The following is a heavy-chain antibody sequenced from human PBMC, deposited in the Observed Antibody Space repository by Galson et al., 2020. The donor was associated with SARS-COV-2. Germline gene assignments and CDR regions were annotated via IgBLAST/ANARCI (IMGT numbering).Heavy chain of an antibody. V-gene: IGHV3-21*01. Sequence: GESLKISCAASGFNFHIKTMNWVRQAPGKGLEWVSSISSDSSSIYYADSVKGRFTISRDNPKNSLYLQMNSLRPEDTAIYYCARAVWLSGPESHYNDYWGLGTLVTVSS. CDR2: ISSDSSSI. CDR1: GFNFHIKT. D-gene: IGHD3-10*01. CDR3: ARAVWLSGPESHYNDY. J-gene: IGHJ4*02.